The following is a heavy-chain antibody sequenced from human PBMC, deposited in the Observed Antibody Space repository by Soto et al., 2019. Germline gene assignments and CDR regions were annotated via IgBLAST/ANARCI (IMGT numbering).Heavy chain of an antibody. D-gene: IGHD6-6*01. CDR2: IWYDGSNK. CDR3: AREVSSSLDY. V-gene: IGHV3-33*08. CDR1: GFTFSNYV. J-gene: IGHJ4*02. Sequence: GGSLRLSCAASGFTFSNYVMHWVRQAPGPGLEWVAIIWYDGSNKYYADSVKGRFTISRDNSKNTLYLQMNSLRAEDTAVYYCAREVSSSLDYWGQGTLVTVSS.